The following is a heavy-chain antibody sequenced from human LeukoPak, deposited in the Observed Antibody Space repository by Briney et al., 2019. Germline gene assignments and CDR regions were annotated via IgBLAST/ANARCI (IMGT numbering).Heavy chain of an antibody. D-gene: IGHD5-18*01. CDR1: GVTFSSYA. V-gene: IGHV1-69*05. J-gene: IGHJ6*03. Sequence: GASVKVSCTASGVTFSSYAISWVRQAPGQGLEWIGGLRPVFGPINSAQKFQDRVTLTKDDSTTTAYMELRSLRSEDTAVYYCATNPKPGYHLGDHFYFYMAVWGKGTTVTVS. CDR3: ATNPKPGYHLGDHFYFYMAV. CDR2: LRPVFGPI.